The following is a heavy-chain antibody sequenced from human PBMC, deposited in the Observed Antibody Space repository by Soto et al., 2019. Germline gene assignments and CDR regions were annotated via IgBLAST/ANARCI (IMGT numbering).Heavy chain of an antibody. CDR3: ARGGFDYVTRRMDV. CDR2: TKSDGSGT. CDR1: GFTFSNYW. Sequence: EVQLVESGGGLLQPGGSLTLSCTASGFTFSNYWMHWVRQAPGTGLVWVSRTKSDGSGTSYTDSVKGRFTISRDNAYNTLYLQMRNLRAEDTAVYYCARGGFDYVTRRMDVWGKGTPVIVSS. D-gene: IGHD3-10*02. J-gene: IGHJ6*04. V-gene: IGHV3-74*01.